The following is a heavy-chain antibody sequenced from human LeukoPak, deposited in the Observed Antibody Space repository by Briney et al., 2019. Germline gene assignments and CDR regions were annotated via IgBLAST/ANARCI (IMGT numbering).Heavy chain of an antibody. CDR2: IYTSGST. Sequence: SETLSLTCTVSGGSISSGSYYWSWIRQPAGKGLEWIGRIYTSGSTNYNPSLKSRVTISVDTSKNQFSLKLSSVTAADTAVYYCARVGDPGNYYYYYMDVWGKGTTVTVSS. CDR1: GGSISSGSYY. J-gene: IGHJ6*03. CDR3: ARVGDPGNYYYYYMDV. D-gene: IGHD3-10*01. V-gene: IGHV4-61*02.